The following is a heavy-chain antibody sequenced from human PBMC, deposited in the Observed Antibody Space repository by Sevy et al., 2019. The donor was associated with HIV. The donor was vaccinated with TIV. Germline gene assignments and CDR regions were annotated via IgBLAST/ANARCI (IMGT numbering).Heavy chain of an antibody. CDR2: ISSSSSYT. CDR1: GFTFSDYY. Sequence: GGSLRLSCAASGFTFSDYYMSWIRQAPGKGLEWVSYISSSSSYTNNADSVKGRLTISRDNAKSSLYLQMNSLRAEDTAVYYCAREGSGATLHNWFDPWGQGTLVTVSS. D-gene: IGHD2-15*01. J-gene: IGHJ5*02. V-gene: IGHV3-11*06. CDR3: AREGSGATLHNWFDP.